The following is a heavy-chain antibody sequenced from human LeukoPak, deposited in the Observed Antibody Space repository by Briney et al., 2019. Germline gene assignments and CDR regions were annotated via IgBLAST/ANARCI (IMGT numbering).Heavy chain of an antibody. V-gene: IGHV4-4*02. D-gene: IGHD2-15*01. Sequence: PSETLSLTCTASGGSINSDNWWVWVRQPPGKGLEWIGEVYRSGSTNYSPSLKSRVTMSVDRSKNQFSLNLNSVTAADTAVYYCASYIVAENWFDPWGQGTLVTVSS. CDR3: ASYIVAENWFDP. CDR2: VYRSGST. CDR1: GGSINSDNW. J-gene: IGHJ5*02.